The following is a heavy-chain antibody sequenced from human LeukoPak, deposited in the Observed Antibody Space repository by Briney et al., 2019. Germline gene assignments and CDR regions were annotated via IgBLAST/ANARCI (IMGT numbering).Heavy chain of an antibody. J-gene: IGHJ4*02. Sequence: PSETLSLTCTVSGGSISSYYWSWIRQPQGKGLEWIGYIYYSGSTNYNPSLKSRVTISVDTSKNQFSLKLSSVTAADTAVYYCAREWDIVVVPAATGYYFDYWGQGTLVTVSS. D-gene: IGHD2-2*01. V-gene: IGHV4-59*01. CDR3: AREWDIVVVPAATGYYFDY. CDR2: IYYSGST. CDR1: GGSISSYY.